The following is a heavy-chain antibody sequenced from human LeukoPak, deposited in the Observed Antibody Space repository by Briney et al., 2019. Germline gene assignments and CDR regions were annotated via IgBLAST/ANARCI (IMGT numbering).Heavy chain of an antibody. D-gene: IGHD5-18*01. CDR3: ARGKARYSYGYDY. V-gene: IGHV3-74*01. J-gene: IGHJ4*02. CDR1: GFTFSSYW. CDR2: INSDGSST. Sequence: PGGSLRLSCAASGFTFSSYWMHWVRQAPGKGLVWVSRINSDGSSTSYADSVKGRFTISRDNAKNTLYLQMNSLRAEDTAVYYCARGKARYSYGYDYWGQGTLVTVSS.